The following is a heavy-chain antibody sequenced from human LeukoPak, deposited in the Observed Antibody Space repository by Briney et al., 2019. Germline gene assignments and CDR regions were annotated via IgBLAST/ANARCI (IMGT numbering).Heavy chain of an antibody. CDR1: GYTFTGYY. V-gene: IGHV1-2*02. J-gene: IGHJ3*02. Sequence: ASVKVSCKASGYTFTGYYMHWVRQAPGQGLEWMGWINPNSGGTNYAQKFQGRVTMTRDTSISTAYMELSRLRSDDTAVYYCASDPEYYFDSSGYSALDDAFDIWGQGTMVTVSS. CDR3: ASDPEYYFDSSGYSALDDAFDI. D-gene: IGHD3-22*01. CDR2: INPNSGGT.